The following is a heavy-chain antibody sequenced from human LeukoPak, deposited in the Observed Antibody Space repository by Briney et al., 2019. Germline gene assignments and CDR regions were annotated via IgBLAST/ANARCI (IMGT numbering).Heavy chain of an antibody. CDR1: GFTFSSYA. CDR2: ISGSGGST. D-gene: IGHD3-22*01. Sequence: GGSLRLSCAASGFTFSSYAMSWVRQAPGKGLEWVSAISGSGGSTYYADSVKGRFTISRDNSKNTLYLQMNSLRAEDTAVYYCAKVPRYYYDSSGYYPLFDYWGQGTLVTVSS. CDR3: AKVPRYYYDSSGYYPLFDY. V-gene: IGHV3-23*01. J-gene: IGHJ4*02.